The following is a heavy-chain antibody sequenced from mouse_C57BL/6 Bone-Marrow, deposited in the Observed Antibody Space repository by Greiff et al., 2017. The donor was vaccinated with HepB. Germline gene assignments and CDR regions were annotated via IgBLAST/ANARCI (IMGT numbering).Heavy chain of an antibody. J-gene: IGHJ4*01. CDR1: GFTFSDYG. CDR2: ISSGSSTI. D-gene: IGHD3-2*01. Sequence: EVKLMESGGGLVKPGGSLKLSCAASGFTFSDYGMHWVRQAPEKGLEWVAYISSGSSTIYYADTVKGRFTISRDNAKNTLFLQMTSLRSEDTAMYYCARPSTAYYAMDYWGQGTSVTVAS. CDR3: ARPSTAYYAMDY. V-gene: IGHV5-17*01.